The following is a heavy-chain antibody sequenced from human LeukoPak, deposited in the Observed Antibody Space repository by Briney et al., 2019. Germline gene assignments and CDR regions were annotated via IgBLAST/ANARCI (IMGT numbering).Heavy chain of an antibody. CDR1: GGTFSSYA. J-gene: IGHJ5*02. CDR3: ARSQVFVAGSNWFDP. V-gene: IGHV1-69*06. CDR2: IIPIFGTA. D-gene: IGHD3-10*01. Sequence: SVKVSCKASGGTFSSYAISWVRQAPGQGHEWMGGIIPIFGTANYAQKFQGRVTITADKSTSTAYMELSSLRSEDTAVYYCARSQVFVAGSNWFDPWGQGTLVTVSS.